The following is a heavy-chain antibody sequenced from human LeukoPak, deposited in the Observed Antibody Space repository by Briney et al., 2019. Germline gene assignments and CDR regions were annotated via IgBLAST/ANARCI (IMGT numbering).Heavy chain of an antibody. J-gene: IGHJ6*03. Sequence: PGRSLRLSCAASGFTFSSYAMHWVRQAPGKGLEWVAVISYDGSNKYYADSVKGRFTISRDNSKNTLYLQMNSLRAEDTAVYYCARDVRIAAAGTIYYYMDVWGKGTTVTVSS. V-gene: IGHV3-30-3*01. CDR3: ARDVRIAAAGTIYYYMDV. CDR1: GFTFSSYA. D-gene: IGHD6-13*01. CDR2: ISYDGSNK.